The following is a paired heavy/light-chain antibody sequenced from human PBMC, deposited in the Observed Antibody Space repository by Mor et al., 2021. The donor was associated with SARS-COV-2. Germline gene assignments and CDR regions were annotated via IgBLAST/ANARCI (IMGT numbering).Heavy chain of an antibody. CDR2: IIPIFGTA. CDR3: ASYGSGSYYTSGESDY. J-gene: IGHJ4*02. CDR1: GGTFSSYA. V-gene: IGHV1-69*01. D-gene: IGHD3-10*01. Sequence: QVQLVQSGAEVKKPGSSVKVSCKASGGTFSSYAISWVRQAPGQGLEWMGGIIPIFGTANYAQKFQGRVTITADESTSTAYMELSSLRSEDTAVYYCASYGSGSYYTSGESDYWGQGTLVTVSS.
Light chain of an antibody. CDR2: AAS. CDR3: LQHNSYPPN. CDR1: QGIRND. J-gene: IGKJ4*01. V-gene: IGKV1-17*01. Sequence: DIQMTQSPSSLSASVGDRVTITCRASQGIRNDLGWYQQKPGKAPKRLIYAASSLQSGVPSRFSGSGSGTEFTLTISSLQPEDFATYYCLQHNSYPPNFGGGTKVEIK.